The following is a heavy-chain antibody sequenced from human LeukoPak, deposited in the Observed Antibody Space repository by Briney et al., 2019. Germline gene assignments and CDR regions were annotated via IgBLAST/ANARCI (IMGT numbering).Heavy chain of an antibody. Sequence: ASVKVSCKASGYTFTSYGISWVRQAPGQGLEWMGWISAYNGNTNYAQKLQGRVTMTTDTSTSTAYMELRSLRSDDTAVYYCARTPSTVTTPDAFDIWGQGTMVTVSS. V-gene: IGHV1-18*01. CDR2: ISAYNGNT. D-gene: IGHD4-17*01. J-gene: IGHJ3*02. CDR1: GYTFTSYG. CDR3: ARTPSTVTTPDAFDI.